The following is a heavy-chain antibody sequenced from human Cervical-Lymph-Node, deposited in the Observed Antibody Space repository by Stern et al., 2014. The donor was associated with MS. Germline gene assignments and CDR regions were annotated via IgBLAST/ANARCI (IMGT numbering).Heavy chain of an antibody. CDR2: ISSDGSNK. CDR1: GFTFSSYP. CDR3: IIGLDDR. Sequence: VQLVESGGGVVQPGMSLRLSCAASGFTFSSYPMHWPRPAPGKGLEWLAIISSDGSNKYYADSVKGRFTISRDNSENTLYLQMNSLRDEDTAVYYCIIGLDDRWGQGTLVTVSS. D-gene: IGHD6-19*01. J-gene: IGHJ5*02. V-gene: IGHV3-30*04.